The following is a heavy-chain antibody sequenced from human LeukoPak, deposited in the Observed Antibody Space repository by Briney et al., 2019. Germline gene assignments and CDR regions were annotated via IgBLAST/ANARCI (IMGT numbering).Heavy chain of an antibody. V-gene: IGHV3-21*01. J-gene: IGHJ4*02. CDR2: ISRSNYI. Sequence: GGSLRLSCAASGFTFSSYGMHWVRQAPGKGLEWVSFISRSNYIYYAASVKGRFTISRDNAKNSLYLQMNSLRAEDTAIYYCAREDGIVGATSAFDYWGQGTLVTVSS. CDR1: GFTFSSYG. D-gene: IGHD1-26*01. CDR3: AREDGIVGATSAFDY.